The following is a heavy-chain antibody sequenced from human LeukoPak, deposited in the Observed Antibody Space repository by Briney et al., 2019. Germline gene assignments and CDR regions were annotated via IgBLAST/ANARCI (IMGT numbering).Heavy chain of an antibody. CDR1: GYTFTSYG. Sequence: ASVKVSCKASGYTFTSYGISWVRRAPGQGLEWMGRIIPILGIANYAQKFQGRVTITADKSTSTAYMELSSLRSEDTAVYYCARVAPDAGIEAPYFDYWGQGTLVTVSS. CDR3: ARVAPDAGIEAPYFDY. V-gene: IGHV1-69*04. J-gene: IGHJ4*02. D-gene: IGHD6-13*01. CDR2: IIPILGIA.